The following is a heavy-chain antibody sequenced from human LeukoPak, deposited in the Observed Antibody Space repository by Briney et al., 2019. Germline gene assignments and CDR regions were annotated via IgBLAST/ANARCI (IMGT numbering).Heavy chain of an antibody. Sequence: SETLSLTCTVSGGSISSGSYYWSWIRQPAGKGLEWIGRIYTSGSTNYNPSLKSRVTISVDTSKNQFSLKLSSVTAAGTAVYYCASTFVVVPAAMPFDYWGQGTLVTVSS. CDR2: IYTSGST. J-gene: IGHJ4*02. CDR1: GGSISSGSYY. D-gene: IGHD2-2*01. V-gene: IGHV4-61*02. CDR3: ASTFVVVPAAMPFDY.